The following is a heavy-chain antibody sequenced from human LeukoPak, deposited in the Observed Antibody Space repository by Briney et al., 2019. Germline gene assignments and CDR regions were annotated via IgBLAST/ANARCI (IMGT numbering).Heavy chain of an antibody. CDR3: ACSVTTQFQGDY. Sequence: GASVKVSCKASGYTSTSYAMHWVRQAPGQRLEWMGWINAGNGNTKYSQKFQGRVTITRDTSASTAYMELSSLRSEDTAVYYCACSVTTQFQGDYWGQGTLVTVSS. CDR2: INAGNGNT. CDR1: GYTSTSYA. J-gene: IGHJ4*02. D-gene: IGHD4-17*01. V-gene: IGHV1-3*01.